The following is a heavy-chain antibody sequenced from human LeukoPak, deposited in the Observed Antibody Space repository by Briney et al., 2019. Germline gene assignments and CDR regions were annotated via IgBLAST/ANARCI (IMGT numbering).Heavy chain of an antibody. Sequence: GGSLRLSCAASGVTFSSGAMSWVRQAPGKGLEWVSAISGSGGSTYYADSVKGRFTISRDNSKNTLYLQMNSLRAEDTAVYYCARKSRDGYKWGQGTLVTVSS. V-gene: IGHV3-23*01. CDR2: ISGSGGST. CDR3: ARKSRDGYK. D-gene: IGHD5-24*01. CDR1: GVTFSSGA. J-gene: IGHJ4*02.